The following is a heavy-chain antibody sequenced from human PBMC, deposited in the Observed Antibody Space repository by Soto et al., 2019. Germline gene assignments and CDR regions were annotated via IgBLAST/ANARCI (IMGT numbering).Heavy chain of an antibody. Sequence: GGSLRLSCAASGFTFSSYAMSWVRQAPGKGLEWVSAISGSGGSTYYADSVKGRFTISRDNSKNTLYLQMNSLKTEDTAVYYCTRHAKYYGSGSYDYWGQGTLVTVSS. CDR3: TRHAKYYGSGSYDY. CDR1: GFTFSSYA. J-gene: IGHJ4*02. V-gene: IGHV3-23*01. CDR2: ISGSGGST. D-gene: IGHD3-10*01.